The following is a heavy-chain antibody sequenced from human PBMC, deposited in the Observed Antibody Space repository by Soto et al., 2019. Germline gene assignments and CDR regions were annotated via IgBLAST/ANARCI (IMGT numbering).Heavy chain of an antibody. CDR3: AIITRGFSMDV. CDR1: GFTFSAYW. J-gene: IGHJ6*02. CDR2: IKHDGSEK. V-gene: IGHV3-7*01. Sequence: GGSLRLSCAASGFTFSAYWMSWVRQTPGKGLEWVANIKHDGSEKYYVDSVKGRFTISRDNARNSLFLEMNSLRAEDTAVFYCAIITRGFSMDVWGQGTTVTVSS. D-gene: IGHD1-20*01.